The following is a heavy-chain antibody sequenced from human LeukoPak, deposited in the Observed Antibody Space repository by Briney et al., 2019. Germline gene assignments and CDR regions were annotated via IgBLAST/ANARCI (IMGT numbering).Heavy chain of an antibody. CDR1: GFTVSSNY. J-gene: IGHJ1*01. Sequence: GGSLRLSCAASGFTVSSNYMSWVRQAPGMGLEWVSVIFSGGTTYYADSVKGRFTISRDNSKNTLYLQVNSLRAEDTAVHYCGYFDPPTGYWGQGTLVTVSS. CDR3: GYFDPPTGY. V-gene: IGHV3-66*01. CDR2: IFSGGTT. D-gene: IGHD3-9*01.